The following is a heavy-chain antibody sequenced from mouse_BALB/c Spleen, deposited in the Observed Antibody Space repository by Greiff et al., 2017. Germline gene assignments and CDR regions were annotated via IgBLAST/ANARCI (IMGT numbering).Heavy chain of an antibody. CDR1: GYSITSGY. CDR2: ISYSGST. J-gene: IGHJ2*01. V-gene: IGHV3-8*02. Sequence: VQLKESGPSLVKPSQTLSLTCSATGYSITSGYWNWIRKFPGNKLEYMGYISYSGSTYYNPSLKSRISITRDTSKNQYYLQLNSVTTEDTATYYCARSPPTTEDYFDYWGQGTTLTVSS. D-gene: IGHD1-1*01. CDR3: ARSPPTTEDYFDY.